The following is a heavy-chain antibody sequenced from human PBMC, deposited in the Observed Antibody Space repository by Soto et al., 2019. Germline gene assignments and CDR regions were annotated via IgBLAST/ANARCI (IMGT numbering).Heavy chain of an antibody. J-gene: IGHJ4*02. CDR1: GGSISSGGYY. D-gene: IGHD6-19*01. CDR3: ARDAGAVVSG. Sequence: SETLSLTCTVSGGSISSGGYYWSWIRQHPGKGLEWIGYIYYSGSTYYNPSLKSRVTIPVDTSKNQFSLKLSSVTAADTAVYYCARDAGAVVSGWGQGTLVTVSS. CDR2: IYYSGST. V-gene: IGHV4-31*03.